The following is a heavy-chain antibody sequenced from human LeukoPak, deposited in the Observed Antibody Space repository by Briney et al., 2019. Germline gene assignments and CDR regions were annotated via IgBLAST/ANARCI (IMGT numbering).Heavy chain of an antibody. CDR1: GGTFSSYA. J-gene: IGHJ4*02. V-gene: IGHV1-69*13. D-gene: IGHD6-19*01. CDR3: ARFAVHRRITVPGQFGLDY. Sequence: SVKVSCKASGGTFSSYAISWVRQAPGQGLEYMAGIIPIFGTANYAQKFQGRVTINVDESTNTAYMELSSLRYEDTAVYYCARFAVHRRITVPGQFGLDYWGQGTLVSVSS. CDR2: IIPIFGTA.